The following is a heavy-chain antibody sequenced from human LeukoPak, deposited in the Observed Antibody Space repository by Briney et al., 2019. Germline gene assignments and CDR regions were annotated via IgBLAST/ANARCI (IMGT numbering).Heavy chain of an antibody. Sequence: ASVKVSCKASGCTLTGYFMHWVRQAPGQGLEWVGWINHNNGGTNYAQKFQGRVTMTRDTSIRTAYMALSRLRSDDTAVYYCARDRCSSTSCYTKACDAYDILGQGTMVTVSS. CDR3: ARDRCSSTSCYTKACDAYDI. J-gene: IGHJ3*02. D-gene: IGHD2-2*02. V-gene: IGHV1-2*02. CDR2: INHNNGGT. CDR1: GCTLTGYF.